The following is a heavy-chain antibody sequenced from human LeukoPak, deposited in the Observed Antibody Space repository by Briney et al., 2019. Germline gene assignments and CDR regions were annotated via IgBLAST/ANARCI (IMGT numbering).Heavy chain of an antibody. D-gene: IGHD6-19*01. Sequence: GGSLRLSCAASGFTFNNYVMSWVRQAPAKGLEWVYAMGGGGTTYYADYVKGRFTISRDTSKNTLYLQMNSLRAEDTAIYYCAKAGRPQAVAGWIDYWGQGTLVTVSS. J-gene: IGHJ4*02. CDR1: GFTFNNYV. V-gene: IGHV3-23*01. CDR2: MGGGGTT. CDR3: AKAGRPQAVAGWIDY.